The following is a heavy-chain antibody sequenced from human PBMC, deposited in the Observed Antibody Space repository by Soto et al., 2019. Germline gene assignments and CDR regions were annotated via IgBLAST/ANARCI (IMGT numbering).Heavy chain of an antibody. CDR3: AKDPSPSS. CDR2: ISGSGGST. V-gene: IGHV3-23*01. J-gene: IGHJ4*02. Sequence: AGGSLTLSCAASGLTFSSYAMSWVRQAPGKGREWVSAISGSGGSTYYADSVKGRFTISRDNSKNTLYLQMNSLRAEDTAVYYCAKDPSPSSWGQGTLVTVSS. D-gene: IGHD6-13*01. CDR1: GLTFSSYA.